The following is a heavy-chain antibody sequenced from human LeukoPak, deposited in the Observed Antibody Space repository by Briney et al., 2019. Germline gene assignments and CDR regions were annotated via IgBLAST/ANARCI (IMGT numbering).Heavy chain of an antibody. V-gene: IGHV1-2*02. Sequence: ASVKVSCKASGYTFTGYYMHWVRQAPGQGLEWMGWINPNSGGTNYAQKFQGRVTMTRDTSISTAYMELGRLRSDDTAVYSCANTFSFTYSSSFHAFDIWGQGTMVTVSS. CDR3: ANTFSFTYSSSFHAFDI. CDR1: GYTFTGYY. CDR2: INPNSGGT. D-gene: IGHD6-13*01. J-gene: IGHJ3*02.